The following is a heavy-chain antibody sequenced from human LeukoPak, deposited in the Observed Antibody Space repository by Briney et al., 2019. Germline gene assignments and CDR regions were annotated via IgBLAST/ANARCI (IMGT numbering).Heavy chain of an antibody. D-gene: IGHD1-14*01. CDR1: GYTFTSYG. CDR2: ISAYNGNT. V-gene: IGHV1-18*01. J-gene: IGHJ4*02. CDR3: ARDDLFNHPFDY. Sequence: ASVKVSCKASGYTFTSYGISWVRQAPGQGLEWMGWISAYNGNTNYAQKLQGRVTITTDTSTSTAYMELRSLRSDDTAVYYCARDDLFNHPFDYWGQGTLVTVSS.